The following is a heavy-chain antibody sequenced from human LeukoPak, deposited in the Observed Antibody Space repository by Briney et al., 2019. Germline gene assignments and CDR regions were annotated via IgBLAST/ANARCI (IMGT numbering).Heavy chain of an antibody. D-gene: IGHD3-16*01. J-gene: IGHJ3*02. CDR1: GFTFSSYW. CDR2: INSDGSST. Sequence: GGSLRLSCAPSGFTFSSYWLHWVRQAPGKGLVWDSRINSDGSSTTYADSVKGRLTISRDNAKNTLYLQTNSLRAEDTAVYYCARDMRGIGAFDTWGQGTMVTVSS. CDR3: ARDMRGIGAFDT. V-gene: IGHV3-74*01.